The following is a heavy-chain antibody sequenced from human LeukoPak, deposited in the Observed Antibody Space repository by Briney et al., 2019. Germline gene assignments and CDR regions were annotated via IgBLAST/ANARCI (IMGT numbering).Heavy chain of an antibody. CDR2: MNPNSGNT. V-gene: IGHV1-8*03. J-gene: IGHJ3*02. CDR1: GYTFTRYD. CDR3: ARHYCTNGVCYDAFDI. Sequence: ASVKVSCKASGYTFTRYDINWVRQATGQGLEWMGWMNPNSGNTGYAQKFQGRVTITRNTSISTAYMELSSLRSEDTAVYYCARHYCTNGVCYDAFDIWGQGTMVTVSS. D-gene: IGHD2-8*01.